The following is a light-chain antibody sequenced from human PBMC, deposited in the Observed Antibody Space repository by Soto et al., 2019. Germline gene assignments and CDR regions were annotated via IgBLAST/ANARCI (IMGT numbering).Light chain of an antibody. V-gene: IGLV2-14*01. CDR1: SSDAGGYNF. Sequence: QSVLTQPASVSGSPGQSITISCTGTSSDAGGYNFVSWYQQHPGKAPRLIIYEVSSRPSGVSYRFSGSKSGNTASLTISGLQAEDEADYYCSSYTLRNTLVLFGGGTKLTVL. CDR3: SSYTLRNTLVL. CDR2: EVS. J-gene: IGLJ3*02.